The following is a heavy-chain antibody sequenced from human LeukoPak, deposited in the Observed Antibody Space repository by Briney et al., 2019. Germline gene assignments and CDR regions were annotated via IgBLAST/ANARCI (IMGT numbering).Heavy chain of an antibody. Sequence: GASEKVSCKASGYTFTDYYIHWVRQAPGQGLEWMGWINPDSGVTNYVQDFQGRVTMTRDKSTGIAHMELSRLTSDDTAVYYCARQYCSSSNCYESDYWFDPWGQGTLVTVSS. CDR2: INPDSGVT. CDR3: ARQYCSSSNCYESDYWFDP. V-gene: IGHV1-2*02. D-gene: IGHD2-2*01. CDR1: GYTFTDYY. J-gene: IGHJ5*02.